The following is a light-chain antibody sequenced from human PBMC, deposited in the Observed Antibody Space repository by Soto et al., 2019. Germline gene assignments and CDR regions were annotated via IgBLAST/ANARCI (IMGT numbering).Light chain of an antibody. CDR2: AAS. CDR3: QQYDNLPPYT. Sequence: DIQMTQCPSSLSASVGDRVTITCQATQDISNYLNWYQQKPGRAPKLLIYAASNLETGVPSRFSGSGSGTDFTFTISSLQPEDVATYYCQQYDNLPPYTFGQGTKLEIK. CDR1: QDISNY. J-gene: IGKJ2*01. V-gene: IGKV1-33*01.